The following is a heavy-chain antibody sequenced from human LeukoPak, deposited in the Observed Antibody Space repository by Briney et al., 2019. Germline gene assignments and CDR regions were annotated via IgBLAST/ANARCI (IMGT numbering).Heavy chain of an antibody. D-gene: IGHD3-10*01. J-gene: IGHJ4*02. V-gene: IGHV3-30*18. CDR1: GFTFSSYG. CDR3: AKLSGSYSGY. CDR2: ISYDGSNK. Sequence: GALRLSCAASGFTFSSYGMHWVRQAPGKGLGWVAVISYDGSNKYYADSVKGRFTISRDNSKNTLYLQMNSLRAEDTAVYYCAKLSGSYSGYWGQGTLVTVSS.